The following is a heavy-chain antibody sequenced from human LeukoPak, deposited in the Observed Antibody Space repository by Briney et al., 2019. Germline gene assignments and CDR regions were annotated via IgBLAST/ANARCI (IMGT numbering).Heavy chain of an antibody. CDR2: IYYSGST. CDR3: ARARDGHINNWFDP. CDR1: GGSINSYY. J-gene: IGHJ5*02. D-gene: IGHD5-24*01. V-gene: IGHV4-59*01. Sequence: SEALSLTCTVSGGSINSYYWSWIRQPPGKGLEWIGYIYYSGSTNYNPSLKSRVTISVDTSKNQFSLKMSSVTAADTAVYYCARARDGHINNWFDPWGQGTLVTVSS.